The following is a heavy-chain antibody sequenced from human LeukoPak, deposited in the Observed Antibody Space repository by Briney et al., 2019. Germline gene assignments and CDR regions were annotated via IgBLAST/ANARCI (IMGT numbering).Heavy chain of an antibody. J-gene: IGHJ4*02. Sequence: GGSLRLSCAASGFTFSSYGMHWVRQAPGKGLEWVAFIRFDGSNKYYADSVKGRFTISRDNSKNTLYLQMNRLRAEDTAVYYCAKEFRCSSTSCSDLDYWGQGTLVTVSS. CDR3: AKEFRCSSTSCSDLDY. CDR1: GFTFSSYG. CDR2: IRFDGSNK. D-gene: IGHD2-2*01. V-gene: IGHV3-30*02.